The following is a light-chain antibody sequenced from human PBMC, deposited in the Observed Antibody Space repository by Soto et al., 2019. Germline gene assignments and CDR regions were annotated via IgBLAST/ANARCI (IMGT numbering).Light chain of an antibody. V-gene: IGKV3-20*01. Sequence: EVVLTQSPGTLSLSPGERATLSCTASQSVSSSYLAWYQQKPGQAPRLLIYGASSRATGISDRFSGSGSGRDFTLIISRLEPEDFAVYFCQQYGSSPPYTFGQGTKLEIK. CDR2: GAS. CDR1: QSVSSSY. J-gene: IGKJ2*01. CDR3: QQYGSSPPYT.